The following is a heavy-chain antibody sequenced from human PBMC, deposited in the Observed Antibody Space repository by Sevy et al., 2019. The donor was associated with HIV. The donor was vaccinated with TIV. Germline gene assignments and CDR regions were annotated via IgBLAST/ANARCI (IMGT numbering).Heavy chain of an antibody. V-gene: IGHV4-34*01. J-gene: IGHJ6*02. CDR2: INHSGST. D-gene: IGHD3-10*01. Sequence: SETLSLTCAVYGGSFSGYYWSWIRQPPGKGLEWIGEINHSGSTNYNPSLKSRVTISVDTSKNQFSLKLSSVTAADTAVYYCARVSGSGSYYNFYYYYYYGMDVWGQGTMVTVSS. CDR1: GGSFSGYY. CDR3: ARVSGSGSYYNFYYYYYYGMDV.